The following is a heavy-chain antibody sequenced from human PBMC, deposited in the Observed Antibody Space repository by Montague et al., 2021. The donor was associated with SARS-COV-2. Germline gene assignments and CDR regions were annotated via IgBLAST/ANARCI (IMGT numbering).Heavy chain of an antibody. Sequence: SETLSLTCTVSGGSISSSNYYWGWIRQPPGKGLEWIGSIYFSGGTYYNPSLKSRVTISVDTSKNQFSLRLSSVTAADTAVYWCARDVGEGFCGYEAEGGGDYWGQGTRVSVSS. CDR3: ARDVGEGFCGYEAEGGGDY. CDR1: GGSISSSNYY. V-gene: IGHV4-39*07. D-gene: IGHD5-12*01. J-gene: IGHJ4*02. CDR2: IYFSGGT.